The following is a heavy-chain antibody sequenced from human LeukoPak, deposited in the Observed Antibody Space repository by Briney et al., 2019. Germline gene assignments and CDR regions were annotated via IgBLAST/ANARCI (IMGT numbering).Heavy chain of an antibody. J-gene: IGHJ6*04. D-gene: IGHD2-15*01. Sequence: GGSLRLSCAASGFTFSSYAMHWVRQAPGKGLEWVAVISYDGSNKYYADSVKGRFTISRDNSKNTLYLQMNSLRVEDTAVYYCARPYCSGGSCRGGMDVWGKGTTVTVSS. CDR3: ARPYCSGGSCRGGMDV. V-gene: IGHV3-30*04. CDR2: ISYDGSNK. CDR1: GFTFSSYA.